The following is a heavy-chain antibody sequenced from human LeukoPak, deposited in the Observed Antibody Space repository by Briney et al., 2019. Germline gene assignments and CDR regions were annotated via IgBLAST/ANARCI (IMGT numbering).Heavy chain of an antibody. CDR2: INPNSGGT. Sequence: GASVKVSCKASGYTFTGCYMHWVRQAPGQGLEWMGWINPNSGGTNYAQKFQGRVTMTRDTSISTAYMELSRLRSDDTAVYYCARLAPPGYCSSTSCYQHAFDIWGQGTMVTVSS. J-gene: IGHJ3*02. D-gene: IGHD2-2*01. V-gene: IGHV1-2*02. CDR1: GYTFTGCY. CDR3: ARLAPPGYCSSTSCYQHAFDI.